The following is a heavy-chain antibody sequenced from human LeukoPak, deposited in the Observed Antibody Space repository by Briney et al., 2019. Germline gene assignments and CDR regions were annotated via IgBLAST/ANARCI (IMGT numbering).Heavy chain of an antibody. CDR1: GFTFSSSW. J-gene: IGHJ4*02. CDR2: IKEGGTDK. V-gene: IGHV3-7*05. CDR3: ATWSDAWEFDY. D-gene: IGHD1-26*01. Sequence: GGSLRLSCAASGFTFSSSWMTWVRQAPGKGLEWVAHIKEGGTDKYYVDSVTGRFTISRDNTKNSLYLQMSSLRAEDTAVYYCATWSDAWEFDYWGQGSLVSVSS.